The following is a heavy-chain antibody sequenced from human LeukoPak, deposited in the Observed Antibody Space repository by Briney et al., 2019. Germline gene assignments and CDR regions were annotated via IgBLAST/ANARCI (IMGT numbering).Heavy chain of an antibody. CDR3: ARGDGSSWYEY. CDR2: MNSNSGAT. CDR1: GYTFTANY. V-gene: IGHV1-2*02. Sequence: VASMKVSCKASGYTFTANYMHWVRQAPGQGLEWMGWMNSNSGATNYAQRFQGRVTMTRDTSISAAYMELRSLRYDDMAVYYCARGDGSSWYEYWGQGTMVTVSS. J-gene: IGHJ4*02. D-gene: IGHD6-13*01.